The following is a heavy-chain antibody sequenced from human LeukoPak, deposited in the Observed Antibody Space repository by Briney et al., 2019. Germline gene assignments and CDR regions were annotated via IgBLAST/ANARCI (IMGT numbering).Heavy chain of an antibody. V-gene: IGHV3-7*04. CDR1: GFTFSTYW. J-gene: IGHJ4*02. Sequence: GGSLRLSCAGSGFTFSTYWMSWVRQAPGKGLEWVANINQDGGEKHYVDSVKGRFTISRDNAKDSLDLQLYSLRGEDTAVYYCARMYCGGGKCYLSYFDYWGQGTVVTVSS. CDR2: INQDGGEK. D-gene: IGHD2-21*01. CDR3: ARMYCGGGKCYLSYFDY.